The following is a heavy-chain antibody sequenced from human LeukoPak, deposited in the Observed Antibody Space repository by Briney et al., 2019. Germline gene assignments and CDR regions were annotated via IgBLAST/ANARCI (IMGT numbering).Heavy chain of an antibody. Sequence: ASVKVSCKASGYTFTGYYMHWVRQAPGQGLEWMGWINPNSGGTNYAQKFQGRVTMTRDTSISTAYMELSRLRSYDTAVYYCARVTMVRGVTPPGYWGQGTLVTVSS. D-gene: IGHD3-10*01. CDR3: ARVTMVRGVTPPGY. CDR1: GYTFTGYY. J-gene: IGHJ4*02. CDR2: INPNSGGT. V-gene: IGHV1-2*02.